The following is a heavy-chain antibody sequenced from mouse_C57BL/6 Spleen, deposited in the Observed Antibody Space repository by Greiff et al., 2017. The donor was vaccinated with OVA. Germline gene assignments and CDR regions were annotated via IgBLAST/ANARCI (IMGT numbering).Heavy chain of an antibody. Sequence: QVQLKQPGAELVRPGSSVKLSCKASGYTFTSYWMHWVKQRPIQGLEWIGNIDPSDSETHYNQKFKDKATLTVDKSSSTAYMQLSSLTSEDSAVYYCARSDSSGYVYWGQGTLVTVSA. CDR1: GYTFTSYW. D-gene: IGHD3-2*02. CDR3: ARSDSSGYVY. CDR2: IDPSDSET. J-gene: IGHJ3*01. V-gene: IGHV1-52*01.